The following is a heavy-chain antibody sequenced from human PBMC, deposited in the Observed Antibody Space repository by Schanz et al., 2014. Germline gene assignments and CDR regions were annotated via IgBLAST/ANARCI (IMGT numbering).Heavy chain of an antibody. V-gene: IGHV3-23*04. CDR2: ISGGGGSA. D-gene: IGHD2-2*01. Sequence: EVQLVESGGGLVQPGGSLRLSCAASGFTFNNYDMNWVRLVPGKGLECVSGISGGGGSAYYADSVKGRFTISRDNSKNTLYLQMSSLRAEDTAVYYCAKVAPAATYLDSWGLGTLVTVSS. J-gene: IGHJ4*02. CDR3: AKVAPAATYLDS. CDR1: GFTFNNYD.